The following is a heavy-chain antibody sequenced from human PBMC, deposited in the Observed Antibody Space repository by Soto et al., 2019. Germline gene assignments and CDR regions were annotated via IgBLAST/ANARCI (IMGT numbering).Heavy chain of an antibody. V-gene: IGHV3-23*01. J-gene: IGHJ4*02. CDR1: GFTFSNYP. CDR3: ARRV. Sequence: EVQVSESGGGLVQPGGSLRLSCATSGFTFSNYPMNWVRQAPGKGLEWVSGISAGGDRTYYADSVKCRFTIFRDNSKNSVSLRMNSLRVEDTAVYYCARRVWGQGTLVTVSS. CDR2: ISAGGDRT.